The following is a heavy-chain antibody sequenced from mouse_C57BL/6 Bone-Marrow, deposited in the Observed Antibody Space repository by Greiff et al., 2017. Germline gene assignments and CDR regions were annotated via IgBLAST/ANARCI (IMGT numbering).Heavy chain of an antibody. D-gene: IGHD1-1*01. Sequence: VQLQQPGAELVMPGASVKLSCKASGYTFTSYWMHWVKQRPGQGLEWIGEIAPSDSYTNYNQKFKGKSTLTVDKSSSTAYMQLSSLTSEDSAVYYCARYGYGSPFDYWGQGTTLTVSS. CDR1: GYTFTSYW. CDR3: ARYGYGSPFDY. CDR2: IAPSDSYT. V-gene: IGHV1-69*01. J-gene: IGHJ2*01.